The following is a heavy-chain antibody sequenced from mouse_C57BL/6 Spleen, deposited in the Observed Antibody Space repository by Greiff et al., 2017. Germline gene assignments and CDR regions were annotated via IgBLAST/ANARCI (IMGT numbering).Heavy chain of an antibody. CDR2: ISSGSSTI. CDR1: GFTFSDYG. CDR3: ARGGYYGSSSWFAY. J-gene: IGHJ3*01. V-gene: IGHV5-17*01. D-gene: IGHD1-1*01. Sequence: EVQRVESGGGLVKPGGSLKLSCAASGFTFSDYGMHWVRQAPEKGLEWVAYISSGSSTIYYADTVKGRFTISRDNAKNTLFLQMTSLRSEDTAMYYCARGGYYGSSSWFAYWGQGTLVTVSA.